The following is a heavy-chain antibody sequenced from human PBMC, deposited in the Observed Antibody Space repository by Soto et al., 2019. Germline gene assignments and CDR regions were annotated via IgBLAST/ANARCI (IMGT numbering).Heavy chain of an antibody. D-gene: IGHD6-25*01. V-gene: IGHV1-69*12. Sequence: QVQLVQSGAEVKKPGSSVTVSCKASGGTFGNSAISWVRQAPGQGLEWMGGIIPIFPTPDSAQKFQGTVTITADESTTTPYRALTSLRAANTAVYSCSRDKERLQLSGNYFYGMCGWGQGATVTVS. CDR2: IIPIFPTP. CDR1: GGTFGNSA. J-gene: IGHJ6*02. CDR3: SRDKERLQLSGNYFYGMCG.